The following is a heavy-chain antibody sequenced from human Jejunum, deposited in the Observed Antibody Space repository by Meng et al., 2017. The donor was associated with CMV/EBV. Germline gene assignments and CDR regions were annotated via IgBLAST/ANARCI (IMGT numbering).Heavy chain of an antibody. D-gene: IGHD2-15*01. Sequence: SYRMSWVRQAPGKGPEWVASISRDGSKDYYVDSVKGRFTIARDNAKNSLFLELSSLRAEDTAVYYCTRTISVSVAGAVVPGESDSWGQGTQVTVSS. CDR3: TRTISVSVAGAVVPGESDS. V-gene: IGHV3-7*01. J-gene: IGHJ4*02. CDR2: ISRDGSKD. CDR1: SYR.